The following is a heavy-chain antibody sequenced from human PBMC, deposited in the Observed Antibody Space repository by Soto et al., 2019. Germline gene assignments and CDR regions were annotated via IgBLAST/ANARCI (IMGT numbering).Heavy chain of an antibody. D-gene: IGHD7-27*01. CDR1: GDSISNLDYF. Sequence: TSETLSLTCSVSGDSISNLDYFWAWIRQPPGQALEYIGYIYKSATTYYNPSFESRVAISVDTSKSQFSLNVTSVTAADTAVYFCARGRYCLTGRCFPNWFDSWGQGAWSPSPQ. J-gene: IGHJ5*01. CDR2: IYKSATT. CDR3: ARGRYCLTGRCFPNWFDS. V-gene: IGHV4-30-4*01.